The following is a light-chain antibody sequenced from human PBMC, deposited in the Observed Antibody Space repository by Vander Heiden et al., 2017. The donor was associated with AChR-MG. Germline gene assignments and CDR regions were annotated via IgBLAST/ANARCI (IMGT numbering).Light chain of an antibody. Sequence: IVLTQPPGTLSLSPGDPVTPACTARQLISSNYLAWYQHRPGQAPTLLIYGASIRATGIPARFSGSGSGTDFTLTISRLESEDFAVYYCHQYSSSPRTFGQGTRVEI. V-gene: IGKV3-20*01. CDR2: GAS. J-gene: IGKJ1*01. CDR3: HQYSSSPRT. CDR1: QLISSNY.